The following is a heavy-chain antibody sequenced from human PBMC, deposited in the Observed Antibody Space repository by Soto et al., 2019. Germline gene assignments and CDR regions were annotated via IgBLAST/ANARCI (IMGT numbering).Heavy chain of an antibody. Sequence: SETLSLTCAVSGGSFTSNNWWTWVRQPPGQGLEWIGEIYRTGRTNYNPSLKSRVTISLDKFENQFSLKVTSLTAADTAVYYCASRDPGTSVDYWGQGALVTVSS. J-gene: IGHJ4*02. CDR2: IYRTGRT. CDR1: GGSFTSNNW. D-gene: IGHD1-7*01. CDR3: ASRDPGTSVDY. V-gene: IGHV4-4*02.